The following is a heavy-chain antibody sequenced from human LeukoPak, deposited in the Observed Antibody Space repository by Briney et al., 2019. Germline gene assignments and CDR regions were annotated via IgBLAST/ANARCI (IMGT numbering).Heavy chain of an antibody. Sequence: GGSLRLSCAASGFTFSSYWMSWVRQAPGKGLEWVANIKQDGSEKYYADSVKGRFTISRDNSKNTLYLQMNSLRAEDTAVYYCARDLAVAGSDEDFDYWGQGTLVTVSP. J-gene: IGHJ4*02. CDR1: GFTFSSYW. CDR2: IKQDGSEK. CDR3: ARDLAVAGSDEDFDY. D-gene: IGHD6-19*01. V-gene: IGHV3-7*01.